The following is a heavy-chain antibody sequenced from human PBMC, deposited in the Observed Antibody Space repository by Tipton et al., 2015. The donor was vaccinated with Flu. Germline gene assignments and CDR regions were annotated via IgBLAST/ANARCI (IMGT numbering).Heavy chain of an antibody. CDR2: IYTSGST. D-gene: IGHD3-10*01. CDR3: VFRHYSRDY. V-gene: IGHV3-66*02. CDR1: GFNISTNY. J-gene: IGHJ4*02. Sequence: SLRLSCAASGFNISTNYLTWVRQAPGKGLEWVSNIYTSGSTYYADSVKGRFTISRDTSRNTVYLQMNSLTAEDTALFYYVFRHYSRDYRGQGTLVTVTP.